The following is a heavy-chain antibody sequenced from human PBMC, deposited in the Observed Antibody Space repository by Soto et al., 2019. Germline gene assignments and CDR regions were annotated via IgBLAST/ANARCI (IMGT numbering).Heavy chain of an antibody. CDR1: GGSISSYY. Sequence: QVQLQESGPGLVKPSETLSLTCTVSGGSISSYYWSWIRQPPGKGLEWIGDIYYSGSTNYNPSLKSRVTISVDTSKDQYSLKLSSVTAADTAVYCCASQYCTNGVCYTVPNAFDIWGQGTMVTVSS. CDR2: IYYSGST. V-gene: IGHV4-59*01. J-gene: IGHJ3*02. CDR3: ASQYCTNGVCYTVPNAFDI. D-gene: IGHD2-8*01.